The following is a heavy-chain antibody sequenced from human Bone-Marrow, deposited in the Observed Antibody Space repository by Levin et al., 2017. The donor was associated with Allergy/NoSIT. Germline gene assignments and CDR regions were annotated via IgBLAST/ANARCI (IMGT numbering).Heavy chain of an antibody. Sequence: SQTPSLTCGISGDSVSSVTTAWNWIRQSPSRGLEWLGRTYYRSKWYYDYALSVKSRLVISPDTSENQFSLQLKSVSPDDTAVYYCARGAAGWDVWGQGIQVTVSS. CDR2: TYYRSKWYY. D-gene: IGHD6-19*01. CDR1: GDSVSSVTTA. J-gene: IGHJ4*02. V-gene: IGHV6-1*01. CDR3: ARGAAGWDV.